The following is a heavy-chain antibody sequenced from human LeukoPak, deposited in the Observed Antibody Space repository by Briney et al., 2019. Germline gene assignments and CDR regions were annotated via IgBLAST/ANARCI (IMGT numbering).Heavy chain of an antibody. CDR3: HIAAANTPGGPDY. CDR2: IYHSGST. J-gene: IGHJ4*02. Sequence: SETLSLTCTVSGGSISSGGYYWSWIRQPPGKGLEWIGYIYHSGSTYYNPSLKSRVTISVDRSKNQFSLKLSSVTAADTAVYYCHIAAANTPGGPDYWGQGTLVTVSS. V-gene: IGHV4-30-2*01. D-gene: IGHD6-13*01. CDR1: GGSISSGGYY.